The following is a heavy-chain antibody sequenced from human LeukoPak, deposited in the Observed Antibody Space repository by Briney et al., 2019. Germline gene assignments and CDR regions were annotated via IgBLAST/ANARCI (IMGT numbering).Heavy chain of an antibody. V-gene: IGHV4-59*01. CDR1: GGSISSYY. CDR2: IYYSGST. D-gene: IGHD1-14*01. Sequence: SETLSLTCTVSGGSISSYYWRWLRQPPGKGLEGLGYIYYSGSTTYNPSLKSRVTISVDTSKNQFSLKLSSVTAADTAVYYCARRNSVTVAFDYWGQGTLVTVSS. J-gene: IGHJ4*02. CDR3: ARRNSVTVAFDY.